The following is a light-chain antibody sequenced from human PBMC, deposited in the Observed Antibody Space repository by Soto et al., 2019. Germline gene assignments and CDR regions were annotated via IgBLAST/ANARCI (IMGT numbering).Light chain of an antibody. CDR2: WAS. CDR3: HQFYSIPIT. J-gene: IGKJ3*01. V-gene: IGKV4-1*01. CDR1: QSVLYTSNNKNH. Sequence: DIVMTQSPDSLAVSLGERATINCKSSQSVLYTSNNKNHLAWYQQKPGQPPKLLIYWASTRESGVPDRFSGSGAGTYFTITISSLQAEDVAVYYCHQFYSIPITFGPGTKVDIK.